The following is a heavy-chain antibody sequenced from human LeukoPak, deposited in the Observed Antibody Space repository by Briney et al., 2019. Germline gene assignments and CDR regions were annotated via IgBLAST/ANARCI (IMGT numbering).Heavy chain of an antibody. D-gene: IGHD6-13*01. CDR2: IKSKTDGGTT. V-gene: IGHV3-15*01. J-gene: IGHJ4*02. Sequence: GGSLRLSCAASGFTFSNAWMSWVRQAPGKGLEWVGRIKSKTDGGTTDYAAPVKGRFTISRDDSRNTLYLQMNSLKTEDTAVYYCTTDSLAAGRSVDYWGQGTLVTVSS. CDR3: TTDSLAAGRSVDY. CDR1: GFTFSNAW.